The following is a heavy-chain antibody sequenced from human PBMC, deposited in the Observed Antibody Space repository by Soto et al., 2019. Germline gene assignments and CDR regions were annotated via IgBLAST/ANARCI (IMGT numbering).Heavy chain of an antibody. J-gene: IGHJ6*02. V-gene: IGHV4-59*08. D-gene: IGHD1-26*01. CDR2: IYYSGTT. CDR3: ARQSGGYYYYGMDV. Sequence: SETLSLTCTVSGGSISDYYWSWIRQPPGKGLEWIGYIYYSGTTNYSPSLKSRVTISVDTSKNQFSLKLSSVTAADSAIYYCARQSGGYYYYGMDVWGQGTKVTV. CDR1: GGSISDYY.